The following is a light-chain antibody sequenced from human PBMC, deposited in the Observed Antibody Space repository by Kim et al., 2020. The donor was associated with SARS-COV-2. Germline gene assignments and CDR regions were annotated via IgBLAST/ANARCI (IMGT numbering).Light chain of an antibody. J-gene: IGLJ1*01. CDR3: QSYDNSLSGYV. Sequence: RVTKYCPALSGNIGAVYAVHWYQQLPGPAPQLLIYSDINRPSGVPDRFSGSKSGTSASLAITGLQTEDEADYSCQSYDNSLSGYVFGTGTKVTVL. V-gene: IGLV1-40*01. CDR2: SDI. CDR1: SGNIGAVYA.